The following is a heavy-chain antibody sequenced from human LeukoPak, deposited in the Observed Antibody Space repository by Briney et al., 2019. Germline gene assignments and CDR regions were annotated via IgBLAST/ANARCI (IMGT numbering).Heavy chain of an antibody. V-gene: IGHV3-48*04. CDR1: GFPFSSYS. CDR2: ISSSSSTI. Sequence: GSLRLSFAASGFPFSSYSMNWVRQAPGKGLEWVSYISSSSSTIYYADSVKGRFTISRDNAKNSLYLQMNSLRAEDTAVYYCAREAGIYSSSWYSGAFDIWGQGTMVTVSS. D-gene: IGHD6-13*01. J-gene: IGHJ3*02. CDR3: AREAGIYSSSWYSGAFDI.